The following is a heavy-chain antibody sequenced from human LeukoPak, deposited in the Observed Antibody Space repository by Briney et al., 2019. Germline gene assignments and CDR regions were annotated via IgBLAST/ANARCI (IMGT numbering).Heavy chain of an antibody. Sequence: GGSLRLSCSASGFTFSSSSMHWVRRAPGKGLVWVSRISSDGTSTNYADSVKGRFIISRDNAKNALYLQMNSLRAEDTAVYFCARVRSSSWFDYWGQGTLVAVSS. CDR3: ARVRSSSWFDY. V-gene: IGHV3-74*01. J-gene: IGHJ4*02. CDR1: GFTFSSSS. CDR2: ISSDGTST. D-gene: IGHD6-13*01.